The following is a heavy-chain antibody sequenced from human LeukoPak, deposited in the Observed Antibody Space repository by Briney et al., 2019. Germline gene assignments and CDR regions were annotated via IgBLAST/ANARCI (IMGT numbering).Heavy chain of an antibody. CDR3: ARKNVDTAMVIDY. Sequence: ASVKVSCKASGYTFTCYFMHWVRQAPGQGLEWMGWINPNSGGTNYAQKFQGRVTMTRDTSISTAYMELSRLRSDDTAVYYCARKNVDTAMVIDYWGQGTLVTVSS. CDR2: INPNSGGT. CDR1: GYTFTCYF. J-gene: IGHJ4*02. V-gene: IGHV1-2*02. D-gene: IGHD5-18*01.